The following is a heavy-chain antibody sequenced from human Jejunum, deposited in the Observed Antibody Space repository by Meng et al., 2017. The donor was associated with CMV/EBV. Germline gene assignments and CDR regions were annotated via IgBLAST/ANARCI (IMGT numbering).Heavy chain of an antibody. CDR3: ARAVSGGSPADY. D-gene: IGHD6-19*01. Sequence: AVSGFTCPSAGMHVVRQAQGQGLVWVSRIDGDETTTEYADSVRSRFTLSRDNAKNTLYLEMNSLRDDDTGVYYCARAVSGGSPADYWGQGTLVTVSS. CDR2: IDGDETTT. J-gene: IGHJ4*02. V-gene: IGHV3-74*01. CDR1: GFTCPSAG.